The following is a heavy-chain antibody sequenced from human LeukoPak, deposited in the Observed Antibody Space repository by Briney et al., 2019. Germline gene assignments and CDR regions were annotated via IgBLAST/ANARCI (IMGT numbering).Heavy chain of an antibody. V-gene: IGHV3-30-3*01. Sequence: GKSLRLSCAASGFTFSSYAMHWVRQAPGKGLEWVAVISYDGSNKYYADSVKGRFTISRDNSKNTLYLQMNSLRAEDTAVYYCARDGYSSGWSFWVDYWGQGTLVTVSS. CDR2: ISYDGSNK. CDR1: GFTFSSYA. D-gene: IGHD6-19*01. CDR3: ARDGYSSGWSFWVDY. J-gene: IGHJ4*02.